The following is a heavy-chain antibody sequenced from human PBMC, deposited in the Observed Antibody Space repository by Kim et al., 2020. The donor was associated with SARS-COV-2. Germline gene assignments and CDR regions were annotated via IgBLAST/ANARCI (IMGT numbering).Heavy chain of an antibody. J-gene: IGHJ4*02. D-gene: IGHD3-22*01. Sequence: KYAQKLQGRVTMTTDTSTSTAYMELRSLRSDDTAVYYCASRYYDSSGFDYWGQGTLVTVSS. V-gene: IGHV1-18*01. CDR3: ASRYYDSSGFDY.